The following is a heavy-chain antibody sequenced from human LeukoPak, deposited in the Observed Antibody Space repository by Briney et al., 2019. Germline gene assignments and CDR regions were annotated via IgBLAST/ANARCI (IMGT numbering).Heavy chain of an antibody. CDR1: GGSFSGYY. V-gene: IGHV4-34*01. CDR2: IYHSGST. CDR3: ARGSGSSWYGGLQH. D-gene: IGHD6-13*01. Sequence: PSETLSLTCAVYGGSFSGYYWSWIRQPPGKGLEWIGEIYHSGSTNYNPPLKSRVTISVDKSKNQFSLKLSSVTAADTAVYYCARGSGSSWYGGLQHWGQGTLVTVSS. J-gene: IGHJ1*01.